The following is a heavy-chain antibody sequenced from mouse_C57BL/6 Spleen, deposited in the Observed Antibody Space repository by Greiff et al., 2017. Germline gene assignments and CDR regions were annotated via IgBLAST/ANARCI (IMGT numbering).Heavy chain of an antibody. J-gene: IGHJ1*03. CDR2: IRNKANGYTT. CDR1: GFTFTDYY. CDR3: AKGPRYFDV. Sequence: EVQLQESGGGLVQPGGSLSLSCAASGFTFTDYYMSWVRQPPGKALEWLGFIRNKANGYTTEYSASVKGRFTISRDNTQSILYLQMNALRAEDSATYYCAKGPRYFDVWGTGTTVTVSS. V-gene: IGHV7-3*03.